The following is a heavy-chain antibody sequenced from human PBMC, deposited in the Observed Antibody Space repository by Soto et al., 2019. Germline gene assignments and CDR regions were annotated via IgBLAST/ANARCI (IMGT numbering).Heavy chain of an antibody. J-gene: IGHJ4*02. CDR2: ISWNSGTV. V-gene: IGHV3-9*01. Sequence: EVQLVESGGGLVQPGRSLRLSCAASGFTFDDYDMHWVRQAPGKGLEWVSGISWNSGTVGYADSVKGRFTISRDNARNSLYLQMNSLRVEDTAFYYCAKDIATVGYDYPYWGRGTLVTVSS. D-gene: IGHD5-12*01. CDR1: GFTFDDYD. CDR3: AKDIATVGYDYPY.